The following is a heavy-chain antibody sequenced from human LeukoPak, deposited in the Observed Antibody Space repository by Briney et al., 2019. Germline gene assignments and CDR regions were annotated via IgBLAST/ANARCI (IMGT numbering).Heavy chain of an antibody. CDR3: VRVGDGYYYDSSGSGRAFHI. J-gene: IGHJ3*02. D-gene: IGHD3-22*01. V-gene: IGHV3-48*03. CDR2: ISSSGSTI. Sequence: GGSLRLSCAASGFTFSSYEMNWVRQAPGKGLEWVSYISSSGSTIYYADSVKGRFTISRDNAKNSLYLQMNSLRAEDTAVYYCVRVGDGYYYDSSGSGRAFHIWGQGTMVTVSS. CDR1: GFTFSSYE.